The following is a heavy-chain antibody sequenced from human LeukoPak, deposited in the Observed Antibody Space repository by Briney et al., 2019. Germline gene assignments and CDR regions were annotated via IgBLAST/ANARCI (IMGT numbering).Heavy chain of an antibody. CDR3: AINSVAYGYYFDY. D-gene: IGHD6-19*01. CDR2: IIPILGIA. Sequence: VASVKVSCKASGYTFTGYYMHWVRQAPGQGLEWMGRIIPILGIANYAQKFQGRVTITADKSTSTAYMELSSLRSEDTAVYYCAINSVAYGYYFDYWGQGTLVTVSS. CDR1: GYTFTGYY. J-gene: IGHJ4*02. V-gene: IGHV1-69*02.